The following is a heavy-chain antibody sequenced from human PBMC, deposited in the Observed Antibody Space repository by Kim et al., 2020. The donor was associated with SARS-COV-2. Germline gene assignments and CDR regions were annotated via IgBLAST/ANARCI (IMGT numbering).Heavy chain of an antibody. J-gene: IGHJ4*02. V-gene: IGHV1-2*06. Sequence: ASVKVSCKASGYTFTGYYMHWVRQAPGQGLEWMGRINPNSGGTNYAQKFQGRVTMTRDTSISTAYMELSRLRSDDTAVYYCARDLDSSGYYVRDYWGQGTLVTVSS. D-gene: IGHD3-22*01. CDR1: GYTFTGYY. CDR3: ARDLDSSGYYVRDY. CDR2: INPNSGGT.